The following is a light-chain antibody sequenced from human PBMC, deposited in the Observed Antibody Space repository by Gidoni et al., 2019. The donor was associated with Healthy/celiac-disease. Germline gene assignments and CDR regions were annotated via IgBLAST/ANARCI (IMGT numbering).Light chain of an antibody. Sequence: DIQMTQSPSSLSASVGDRVTITCRASQSISSYINWYQQKPGKAPKLLIYAASSLQSGVPSRFGGSGSRTDITLTISSLQPEDFATYYCQQNYNTLTFGGGTKVEIK. CDR1: QSISSY. J-gene: IGKJ4*02. CDR3: QQNYNTLT. V-gene: IGKV1-39*01. CDR2: AAS.